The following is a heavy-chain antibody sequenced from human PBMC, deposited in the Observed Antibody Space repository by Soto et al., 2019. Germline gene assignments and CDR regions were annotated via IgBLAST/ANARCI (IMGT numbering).Heavy chain of an antibody. J-gene: IGHJ5*02. CDR3: ARDPHEYWTSYWFDP. CDR1: GGTFSSYA. CDR2: ISAYDGKT. Sequence: GASVKVSCKASGGTFSSYAISWVRQAPGQGLELMGWISAYDGKTTYAEKFQGRVTMTTDASTSTAYMELRSLRSDDTAVYYCARDPHEYWTSYWFDPWGQGTLVTVSS. D-gene: IGHD3-3*01. V-gene: IGHV1-18*01.